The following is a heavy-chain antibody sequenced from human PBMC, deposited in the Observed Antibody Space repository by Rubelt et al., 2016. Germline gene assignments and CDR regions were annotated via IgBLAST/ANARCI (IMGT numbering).Heavy chain of an antibody. CDR2: RGDDGTNK. V-gene: IGHV3-33*01. D-gene: IGHD5-24*01. Sequence: RGDDGTNKYYADSVKGRFTISRDNSKNTLYLQMNSLRAEDTAVYYCARGSRDGYNNGDYWGQGTLVTVSS. J-gene: IGHJ4*02. CDR3: ARGSRDGYNNGDY.